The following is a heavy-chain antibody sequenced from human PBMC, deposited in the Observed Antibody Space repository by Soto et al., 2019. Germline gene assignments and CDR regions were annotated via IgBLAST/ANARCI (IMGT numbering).Heavy chain of an antibody. CDR1: GYTVTSYD. D-gene: IGHD1-26*01. J-gene: IGHJ5*02. CDR2: INPNIFNT. V-gene: IGHV1-8*01. CDR3: ARGGSYAGNWFDP. Sequence: ASVKVSCKASGYTVTSYDINLVRQATVQGLELMVWINPNIFNTGYAQKFQGRLTMAMNTSIVTSCIERSSLRSDGTAVYYCARGGSYAGNWFDPWGQGTLVTVSS.